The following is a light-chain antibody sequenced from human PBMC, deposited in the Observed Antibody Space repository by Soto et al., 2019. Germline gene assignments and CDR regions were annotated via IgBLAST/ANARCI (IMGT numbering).Light chain of an antibody. Sequence: DIQMTQSPSSLSASVGDRVTITCRASQDIRKYLAWYQQKPGKVPKLLIYAASTLQSGVPSRFSGSGSGTDFTLTISSLHPEDVATYYCQKYDSVPYTFGQGTKLEIK. CDR1: QDIRKY. CDR3: QKYDSVPYT. J-gene: IGKJ2*01. CDR2: AAS. V-gene: IGKV1-27*01.